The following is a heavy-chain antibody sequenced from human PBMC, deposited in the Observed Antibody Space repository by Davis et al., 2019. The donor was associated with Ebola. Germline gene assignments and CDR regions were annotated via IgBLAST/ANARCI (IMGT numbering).Heavy chain of an antibody. D-gene: IGHD4-17*01. J-gene: IGHJ6*02. CDR1: GGSVSSGAYY. V-gene: IGHV4-61*08. Sequence: MPSETLSLTCTVSGGSVSSGAYYWSWIRQPPGKRLEWIGYIYYSGSTNYNPSLKSRVTMSVDTSKSQFSLKLSSVTAADTAVYYCARGNYGDYIVLYYYNMDVWGQGTTVTVSS. CDR3: ARGNYGDYIVLYYYNMDV. CDR2: IYYSGST.